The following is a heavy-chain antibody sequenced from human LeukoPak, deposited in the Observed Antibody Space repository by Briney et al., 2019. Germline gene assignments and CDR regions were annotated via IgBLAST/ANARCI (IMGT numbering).Heavy chain of an antibody. J-gene: IGHJ4*02. D-gene: IGHD6-13*01. CDR1: GEPFSGYY. CDR2: INHSGGT. Sequence: PSETLSLTCAVYGEPFSGYYWTWIRQPPGKGLEWIGEINHSGGTDYNPSLKSRVTIWVDTSKNQFSLKLTSVTAAHTAFYYCARGAGGKHLVLVYWGQRTLVTVSP. CDR3: ARGAGGKHLVLVY. V-gene: IGHV4-34*01.